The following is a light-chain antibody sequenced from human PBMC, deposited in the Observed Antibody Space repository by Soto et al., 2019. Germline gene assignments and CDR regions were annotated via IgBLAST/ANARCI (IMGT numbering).Light chain of an antibody. CDR3: QQYGSSPFP. CDR2: GPS. CDR1: QSVSSSY. Sequence: EIVFTQSPGTLSFSPGERATLSCRASQSVSSSYLAWYQQKPGQGPRLLIHGPSRRATGIPDRFSASGSGTDFTLTISRLEPEDFAVYYCQQYGSSPFPFGQGTKV. V-gene: IGKV3-20*01. J-gene: IGKJ1*01.